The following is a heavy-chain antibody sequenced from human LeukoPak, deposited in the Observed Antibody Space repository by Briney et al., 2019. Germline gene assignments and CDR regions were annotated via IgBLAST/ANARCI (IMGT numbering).Heavy chain of an antibody. CDR3: ARDVYYYDSSGYYSGAFDI. J-gene: IGHJ3*02. V-gene: IGHV4-38-2*02. D-gene: IGHD3-22*01. Sequence: SETLSLTCTVSGYSISSGYYWGWIRQPPGKGLEWIGSIYHSGSTYYNPSLKSRVTISVDTSKNQFSLKLSSVTAADTAVYYCARDVYYYDSSGYYSGAFDIWGQGTMVTVSS. CDR1: GYSISSGYY. CDR2: IYHSGST.